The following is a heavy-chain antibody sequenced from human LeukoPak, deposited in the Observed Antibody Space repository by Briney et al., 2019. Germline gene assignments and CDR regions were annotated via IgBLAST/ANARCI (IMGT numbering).Heavy chain of an antibody. Sequence: ASVKVSCKASGGTFSSYAISWVRQAPGQGLEWMGGIIPIFGTTNYAQKFQGRVTITTDESTSTAYMELSRLRSEDTAVYYCARVEECSSTSCYSNYYYMDVWGKGTTVTVSS. CDR2: IIPIFGTT. D-gene: IGHD2-2*01. CDR1: GGTFSSYA. CDR3: ARVEECSSTSCYSNYYYMDV. J-gene: IGHJ6*03. V-gene: IGHV1-69*05.